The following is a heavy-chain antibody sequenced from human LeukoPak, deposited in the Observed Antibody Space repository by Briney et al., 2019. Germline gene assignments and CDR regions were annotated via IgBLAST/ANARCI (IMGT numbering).Heavy chain of an antibody. Sequence: GGSLRLSCGASGFSFYSYGMNWVRQAPGKGLEWVSAISGGGLNRYYADSMKGRFTISRDNAKNSLYLQMDSLRAEDTAVYYCARGSSGSYYTLFDYWGQGTLVTVSS. D-gene: IGHD1-26*01. CDR3: ARGSSGSYYTLFDY. V-gene: IGHV3-21*01. J-gene: IGHJ4*02. CDR2: ISGGGLNR. CDR1: GFSFYSYG.